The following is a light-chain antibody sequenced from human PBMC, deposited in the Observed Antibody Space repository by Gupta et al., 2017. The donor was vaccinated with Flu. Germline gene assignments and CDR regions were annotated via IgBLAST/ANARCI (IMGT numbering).Light chain of an antibody. CDR1: SGDVGNSNL. CDR3: CSNAGGNNWI. J-gene: IGLJ3*02. V-gene: IGLV2-23*01. CDR2: EGI. Sequence: TSGDVGNSNLVSWYQQYPGKAPKLIIFEGIRRPSGISHRFSGSRSGNTASLTISGLRTEDEADYYCCSNAGGNNWIFGGGTKLTVL.